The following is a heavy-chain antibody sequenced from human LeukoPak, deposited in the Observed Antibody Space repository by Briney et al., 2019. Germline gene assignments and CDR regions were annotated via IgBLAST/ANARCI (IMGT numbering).Heavy chain of an antibody. CDR2: ISSSSSYI. V-gene: IGHV3-21*01. CDR3: AEDYGDDHDFGMDV. Sequence: PGGSLRLSCAASGFTFSSYSMNWVRQAPGKGLEWVSSISSSSSYIYYADSVKGRFTISRDNAKNSLYLQMNSLRAEDTAVYYCAEDYGDDHDFGMDVWGQGTTVTVSS. D-gene: IGHD4-17*01. J-gene: IGHJ6*02. CDR1: GFTFSSYS.